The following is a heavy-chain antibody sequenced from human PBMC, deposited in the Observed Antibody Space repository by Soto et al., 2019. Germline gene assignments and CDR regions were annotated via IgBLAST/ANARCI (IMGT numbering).Heavy chain of an antibody. CDR1: GGTFSSYA. J-gene: IGHJ6*02. V-gene: IGHV1-69*13. CDR3: ARYWVAADYYYYGMDV. D-gene: IGHD6-19*01. CDR2: IIPIFGTA. Sequence: GASVKVSCKASGGTFSSYAISWVRQAPGQGLEWMGGIIPIFGTANYAQKFQGRVTITADESTSTAYMELSSLRSEDTAVYYCARYWVAADYYYYGMDVWGQGTTVTVSS.